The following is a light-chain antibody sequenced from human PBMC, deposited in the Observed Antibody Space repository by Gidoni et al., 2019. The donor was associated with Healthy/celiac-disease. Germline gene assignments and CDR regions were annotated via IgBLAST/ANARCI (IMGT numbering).Light chain of an antibody. CDR3: QQYGSSPDT. V-gene: IGKV3-20*01. Sequence: EIVLTQSPGTLSLSPGERATLSCRASHSVSSSYLAWYQQKPGQAPRLLIYGASSRATGIPDRFSGSGSGTDFTLTISRLEPEDFAVYYCQQYGSSPDTFXXXTKLEIK. CDR2: GAS. CDR1: HSVSSSY. J-gene: IGKJ2*01.